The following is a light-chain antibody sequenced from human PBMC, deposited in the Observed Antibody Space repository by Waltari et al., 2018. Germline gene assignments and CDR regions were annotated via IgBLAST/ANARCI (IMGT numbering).Light chain of an antibody. J-gene: IGKJ5*01. CDR3: QQYNNWPPIT. Sequence: EIVMTQSPATLSVSPGERATLSCRASPCVSSNLAWYQQKPGQAPRLLFYGASTRATGIPARFSGSGSGTEFTLTISSLQSEDFAVYYGQQYNNWPPITFGRGTRLEIK. CDR2: GAS. CDR1: PCVSSN. V-gene: IGKV3-15*01.